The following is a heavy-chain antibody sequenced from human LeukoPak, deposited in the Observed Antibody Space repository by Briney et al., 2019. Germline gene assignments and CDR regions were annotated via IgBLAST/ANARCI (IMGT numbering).Heavy chain of an antibody. V-gene: IGHV3-23*01. CDR2: VSATGGRT. Sequence: QPGASLRLSCAASGFTFSSYAINWVRQAPGKGLEWVSTVSATGGRTYYADSVKGRFTISRDNSKNTLYLQMNSLRAEDTAVYYCARSLVVVAATPATDYWGQGTLVTVSS. CDR1: GFTFSSYA. J-gene: IGHJ4*02. CDR3: ARSLVVVAATPATDY. D-gene: IGHD2-15*01.